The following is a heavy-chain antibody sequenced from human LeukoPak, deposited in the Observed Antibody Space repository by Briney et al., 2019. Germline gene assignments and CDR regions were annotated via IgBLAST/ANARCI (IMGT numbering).Heavy chain of an antibody. CDR2: ISSSGSTI. CDR3: SRSPPTYWYFDL. Sequence: PGGSLRLSCAASGFTFSDYYMSWIRQAPGKGLEWVSYISSSGSTIYYADSVKGRFTISRDNAKNSLYLQMNSLRAEDTAVYYCSRSPPTYWYFDLWGRGTLVTVSS. J-gene: IGHJ2*01. CDR1: GFTFSDYY. V-gene: IGHV3-11*01.